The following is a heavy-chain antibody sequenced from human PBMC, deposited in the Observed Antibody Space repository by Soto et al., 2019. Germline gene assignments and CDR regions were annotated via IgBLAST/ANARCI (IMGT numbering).Heavy chain of an antibody. V-gene: IGHV1-69*13. Sequence: ASVKVSCKAYGGTFSSYAISWVRQAPGQGLEWMGGIIPIFGTANYAQKFQGRVTITADESTSTAYMELSSLRSEDTAVYYCAGGREPLTTHFDYWGQGTLVTVSS. CDR2: IIPIFGTA. J-gene: IGHJ4*02. D-gene: IGHD1-1*01. CDR1: GGTFSSYA. CDR3: AGGREPLTTHFDY.